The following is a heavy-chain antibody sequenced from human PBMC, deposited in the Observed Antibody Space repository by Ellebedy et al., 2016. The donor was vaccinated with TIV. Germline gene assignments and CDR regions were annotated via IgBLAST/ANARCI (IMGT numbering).Heavy chain of an antibody. V-gene: IGHV1-46*01. D-gene: IGHD3-16*02. CDR2: INPTGGAT. CDR1: GYIFTSYY. Sequence: AASVKVSCKASGYIFTSYYMHWVRQAPGQGLEWVGMINPTGGATTYAQKFEGRVTMTRDTATNTVYMELGSLRSEDAAVYYCGRGGTQTYYRDSPDRWGQGTLVVVSS. CDR3: GRGGTQTYYRDSPDR. J-gene: IGHJ5*02.